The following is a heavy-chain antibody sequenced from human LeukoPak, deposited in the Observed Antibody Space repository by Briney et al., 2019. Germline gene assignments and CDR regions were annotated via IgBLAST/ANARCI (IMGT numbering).Heavy chain of an antibody. Sequence: PGGSLRLSCAASGFTFSDYYMSWIRKAPGKGLEWVSAISGSGGSTYYADSVTGRFTISRDNSKNTLYLQMNSLRAEDTAVYYCAKEVGAAAGTAYYFDYWGQGTLVTVSS. V-gene: IGHV3-23*01. CDR3: AKEVGAAAGTAYYFDY. D-gene: IGHD6-13*01. CDR2: ISGSGGST. J-gene: IGHJ4*02. CDR1: GFTFSDYY.